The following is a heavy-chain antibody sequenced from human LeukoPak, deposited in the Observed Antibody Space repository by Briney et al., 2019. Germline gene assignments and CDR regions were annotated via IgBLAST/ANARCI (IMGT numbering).Heavy chain of an antibody. CDR3: ARYDYGSGYPGSWLDP. D-gene: IGHD3-10*01. V-gene: IGHV4-59*08. CDR1: GASISSYF. J-gene: IGHJ5*02. CDR2: IYYSGST. Sequence: SQTLSLTCTVSGASISSYFWTWIRQSPGKGLEWIGYIYYSGSTNYNPSLKSRVTISVDTSKNQFSLKLNSVTAADTAVYYCARYDYGSGYPGSWLDPWGQGTLVTVSS.